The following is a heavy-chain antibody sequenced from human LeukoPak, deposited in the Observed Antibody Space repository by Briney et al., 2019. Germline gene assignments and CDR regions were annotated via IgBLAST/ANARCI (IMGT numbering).Heavy chain of an antibody. CDR2: IYYSGST. CDR3: ARVRKPYYFDY. Sequence: SETLSLTCTVSGGSISSHYWSWIRQPPGKGLEWIGYIYYSGSTNYNPSLKSRVTISVDTSKNQLSLKLSSVTAADTAVYYCARVRKPYYFDYWGQGTLVTVSS. V-gene: IGHV4-59*11. D-gene: IGHD1-14*01. CDR1: GGSISSHY. J-gene: IGHJ4*02.